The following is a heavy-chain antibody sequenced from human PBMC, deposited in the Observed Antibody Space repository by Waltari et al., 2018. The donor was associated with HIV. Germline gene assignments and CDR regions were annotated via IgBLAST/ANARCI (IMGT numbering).Heavy chain of an antibody. V-gene: IGHV1-2*02. D-gene: IGHD2-15*01. CDR1: GYTFTGYY. J-gene: IGHJ4*02. Sequence: QVQLVQSGAEVKKPGASVKVSCKAPGYTFTGYYMHWVRQAPGQGLEWMGWINPDNDGTKYAQKFQGRVTMTRDTSISTAYMELSRLRSDDTAVYYCARDICNGGSCYSYYFDYWGQGTLVTVSS. CDR3: ARDICNGGSCYSYYFDY. CDR2: INPDNDGT.